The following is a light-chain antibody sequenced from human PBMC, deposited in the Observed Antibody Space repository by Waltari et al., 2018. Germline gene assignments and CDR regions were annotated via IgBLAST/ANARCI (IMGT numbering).Light chain of an antibody. Sequence: DIVLTQSPLSLTVTPGEPAAISSSSSQSLLHSDGYNYMDWYLQKPGQSPQVLIYLGSNRASGVPDRFSGSGAGTDFTLKISRVEAEDVGVYYCMQALQTPLTFGGGTKVEIK. CDR2: LGS. CDR3: MQALQTPLT. J-gene: IGKJ4*01. CDR1: QSLLHSDGYNY. V-gene: IGKV2-28*01.